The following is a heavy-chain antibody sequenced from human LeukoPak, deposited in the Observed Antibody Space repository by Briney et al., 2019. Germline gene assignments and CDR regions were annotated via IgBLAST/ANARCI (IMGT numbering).Heavy chain of an antibody. J-gene: IGHJ4*02. V-gene: IGHV3-23*01. CDR2: ISGSCGST. CDR3: AKDLRRGGPIDY. D-gene: IGHD6-25*01. CDR1: GFTFSSYA. Sequence: PGGSLRLSCAASGFTFSSYAMSWVRQAPGHGLEWVSAISGSCGSTYYADTVKGRFTISRDNAKNTLYLQMNSLRAEDTAIYYCAKDLRRGGPIDYWGQGTLVTVSS.